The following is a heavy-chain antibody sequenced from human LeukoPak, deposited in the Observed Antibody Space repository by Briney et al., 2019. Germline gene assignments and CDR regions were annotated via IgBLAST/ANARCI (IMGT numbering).Heavy chain of an antibody. CDR3: ARGTIVTGMGLTWFDP. CDR2: INPNSGGT. Sequence: ASVKVSCKASGYTFTGNYMHWVRQAPGQGPEWMGWINPNSGGTDYAQRFQGRVTLTRDTSISTAYMDLSILRSDGTAVYYCARGTIVTGMGLTWFDPWGQGTLVTVSS. D-gene: IGHD2-21*02. J-gene: IGHJ5*02. CDR1: GYTFTGNY. V-gene: IGHV1-2*02.